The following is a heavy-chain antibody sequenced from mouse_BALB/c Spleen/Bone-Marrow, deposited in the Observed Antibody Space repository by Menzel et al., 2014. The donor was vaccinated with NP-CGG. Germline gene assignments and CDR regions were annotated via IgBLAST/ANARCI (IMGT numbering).Heavy chain of an antibody. CDR1: GFSFNTYA. D-gene: IGHD3-2*01. V-gene: IGHV5-9-4*01. J-gene: IGHJ2*01. CDR2: INSGGSYT. Sequence: VQLKQSGGGLVKPGGSLKLACAASGFSFNTYAMSWVRQSPEKRLEWVATINSGGSYTYYPDTVTGRFTISRDNAKNTLYPEMSSLRSEDAAMYYCARLDSSGSNYFDCWGQGTTLTVSS. CDR3: ARLDSSGSNYFDC.